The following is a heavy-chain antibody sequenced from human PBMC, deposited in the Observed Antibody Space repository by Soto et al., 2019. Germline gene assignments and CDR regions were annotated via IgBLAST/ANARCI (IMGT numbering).Heavy chain of an antibody. CDR3: ARLLSPEGPDSSGYGRMDYYYGMDV. CDR2: IIPVFGTA. V-gene: IGHV1-69*13. D-gene: IGHD3-22*01. J-gene: IGHJ6*02. Sequence: SVKVSCKASGGTFRSYAISWVRQAPGQGLEWMGGIIPVFGTANYAQKFQGRVTITADESTSTAYMELSSLRSEDTAVYYCARLLSPEGPDSSGYGRMDYYYGMDVWGQGTTVTVSS. CDR1: GGTFRSYA.